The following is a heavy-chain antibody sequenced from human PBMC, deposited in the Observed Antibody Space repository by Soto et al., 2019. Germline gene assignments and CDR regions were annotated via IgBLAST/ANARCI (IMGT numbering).Heavy chain of an antibody. Sequence: PWETLSLTCAVYGGSFSGYYWSWIRQPPGKGLEWIGEINHSGSTNYNPSLKSRVTISVDTSKNQFSLKLSSVTAADTAVYYCARANRYCSSTSCYLWFDPWGQGTLVTVSS. D-gene: IGHD2-2*01. J-gene: IGHJ5*02. CDR3: ARANRYCSSTSCYLWFDP. V-gene: IGHV4-34*01. CDR2: INHSGST. CDR1: GGSFSGYY.